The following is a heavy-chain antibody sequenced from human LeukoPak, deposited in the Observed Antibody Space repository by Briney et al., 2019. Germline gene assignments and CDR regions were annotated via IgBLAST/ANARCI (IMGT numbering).Heavy chain of an antibody. CDR2: INHSGST. D-gene: IGHD3-22*01. V-gene: IGHV4-34*01. J-gene: IGHJ4*02. CDR3: ASSGYWTPFDY. CDR1: GGSFSGYY. Sequence: SETLSFTCAVYGGSFSGYYWSWIRQPPGKGLEWIGEINHSGSTNYNPSLKSRVTISVDTSKNQFSLKLSSVTAADTAVYYCASSGYWTPFDYWGQGTQVTVSS.